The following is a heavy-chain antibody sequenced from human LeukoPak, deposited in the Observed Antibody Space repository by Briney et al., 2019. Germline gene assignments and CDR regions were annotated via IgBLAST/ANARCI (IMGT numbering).Heavy chain of an antibody. Sequence: GSLRLSCSASGFTFSSYAMHWVRQAPGKGLEYVSAISSNGGSTYYADSVKGRFTISRDNSKNTLYLQMNSLRAEDTAVYYCAKVVGATSAFDIWGQGTMVTVSS. CDR3: AKVVGATSAFDI. CDR1: GFTFSSYA. CDR2: ISSNGGST. J-gene: IGHJ3*02. V-gene: IGHV3-64*04. D-gene: IGHD1-26*01.